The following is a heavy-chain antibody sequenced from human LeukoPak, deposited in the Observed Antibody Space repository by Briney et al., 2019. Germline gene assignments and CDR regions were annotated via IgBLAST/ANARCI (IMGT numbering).Heavy chain of an antibody. J-gene: IGHJ4*02. V-gene: IGHV3-30*04. CDR3: AIGDSLGELSSPFEY. CDR2: VSYDGSNK. CDR1: GFTFSNYA. Sequence: PGGSLRLSCAASGFTFSNYAMHWVRQAPDKGLEWVAVVSYDGSNKYYADSVKGRFTVSRDNSKNTLYLQMNSLRAEDTAVSYCAIGDSLGELSSPFEYWGQGTLVTVSS. D-gene: IGHD3-16*02.